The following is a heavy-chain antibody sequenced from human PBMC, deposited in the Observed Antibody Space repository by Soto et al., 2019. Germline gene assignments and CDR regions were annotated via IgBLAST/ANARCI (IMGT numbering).Heavy chain of an antibody. Sequence: ASVKVSCKASGYTFTSYDINWVRQATGQGLEWMGWMNPNSGNTGYAQKFQGRVTMTRNTSISTAYMELSSLRSEDTAVYYCARVVQFNPQWLVPFDPWGQGTLVTVSS. J-gene: IGHJ5*02. D-gene: IGHD6-19*01. CDR2: MNPNSGNT. CDR1: GYTFTSYD. V-gene: IGHV1-8*01. CDR3: ARVVQFNPQWLVPFDP.